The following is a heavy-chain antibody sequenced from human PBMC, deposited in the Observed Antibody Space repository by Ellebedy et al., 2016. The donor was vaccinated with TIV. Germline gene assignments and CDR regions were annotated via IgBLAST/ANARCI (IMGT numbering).Heavy chain of an antibody. D-gene: IGHD4-17*01. Sequence: AASVKVSCKASGCTFSSYAISWVRQAPGQGLEWMGGIIPIFGTANYAQKFQGRVTITADASTSTAYMELSSLRSEDTAVYYCARNYGDYIDYWGQGTLVTVSS. V-gene: IGHV1-69*13. CDR2: IIPIFGTA. J-gene: IGHJ4*02. CDR1: GCTFSSYA. CDR3: ARNYGDYIDY.